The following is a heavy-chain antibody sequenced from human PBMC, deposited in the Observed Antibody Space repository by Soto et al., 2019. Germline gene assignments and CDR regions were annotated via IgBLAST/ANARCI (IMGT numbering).Heavy chain of an antibody. D-gene: IGHD6-19*01. CDR2: INHSGST. V-gene: IGHV4-34*01. J-gene: IGHJ4*02. CDR3: GRGPPRKKSSGWYDY. CDR1: GGSFSGYY. Sequence: SETLSLTCTVYGGSFSGYYWSWIRQPPGKGLEWIGEINHSGSTNYNPSLKSRVTISVDTSKNQFSLKLSSVTAADTAVYYCGRGPPRKKSSGWYDYWGQGTLVTVSS.